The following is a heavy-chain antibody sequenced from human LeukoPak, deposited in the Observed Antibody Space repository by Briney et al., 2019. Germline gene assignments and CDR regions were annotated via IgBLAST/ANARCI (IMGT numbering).Heavy chain of an antibody. CDR2: ISGSGGST. D-gene: IGHD4-17*01. CDR1: GFTFSSYW. V-gene: IGHV3-23*01. J-gene: IGHJ5*02. CDR3: ARSTVTTYGWFDP. Sequence: GGSLRLSCAASGFTFSSYWMSWVRQAPGKGLEWVSAISGSGGSTYYADSVKGRFTISRDNSKNTLYLQMNSLRAGDTAVYYCARSTVTTYGWFDPWGQGTLVTVSS.